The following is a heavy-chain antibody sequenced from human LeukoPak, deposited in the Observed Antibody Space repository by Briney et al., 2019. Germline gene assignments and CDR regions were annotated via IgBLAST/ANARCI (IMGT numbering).Heavy chain of an antibody. CDR2: ISSSSSYI. CDR1: GFTFSSYS. V-gene: IGHV3-21*01. J-gene: IGHJ6*02. Sequence: PGGSLRLSCAASGFTFSSYSMNWVRQAPGKGLEWVSSISSSSSYIHYADSVEGRFTISRDNAKNSLYLQVNSLRAEDTAVYYCARDISRTLVVAATFYYYGMDVWGQGTTVTVSS. CDR3: ARDISRTLVVAATFYYYGMDV. D-gene: IGHD2-15*01.